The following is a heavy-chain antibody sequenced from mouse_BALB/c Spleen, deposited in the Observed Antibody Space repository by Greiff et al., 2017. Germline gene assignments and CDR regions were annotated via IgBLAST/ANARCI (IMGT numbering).Heavy chain of an antibody. V-gene: IGHV6-6*02. J-gene: IGHJ3*01. CDR2: IRLKSNNYAT. CDR1: GFTFSNYW. CDR3: TRAITTDFAY. D-gene: IGHD2-4*01. Sequence: EVKVEESGGGLVQPGGSMKLSCVASGFTFSNYWMNWVRQSPEKGLEWVAEIRLKSNNYATHYAESVKGRFTISRDDSKSSVYLQMNNLRAEDTGIYYCTRAITTDFAYWGQGTLVTVSA.